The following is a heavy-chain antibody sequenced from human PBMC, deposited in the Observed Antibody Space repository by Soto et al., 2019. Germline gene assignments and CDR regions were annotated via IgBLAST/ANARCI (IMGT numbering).Heavy chain of an antibody. CDR2: IIPIFGTA. Sequence: SVKFSCKASGGTFSSYAISWVRQAPGQGLEWMGGIIPIFGTANYAQKFQGRVTITADKSTSTAYMELSSLRSEDTAVYYCARVAEDSGSQTAFDIWGQGTMVTVSS. CDR1: GGTFSSYA. D-gene: IGHD1-26*01. V-gene: IGHV1-69*06. J-gene: IGHJ3*02. CDR3: ARVAEDSGSQTAFDI.